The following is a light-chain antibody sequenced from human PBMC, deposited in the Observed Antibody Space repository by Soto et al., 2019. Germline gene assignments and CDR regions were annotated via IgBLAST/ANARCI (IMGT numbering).Light chain of an antibody. J-gene: IGLJ2*01. CDR3: TSYTTSNTVV. V-gene: IGLV2-14*01. CDR1: NSDVGGYNY. Sequence: QSVLTQPASVSGSPGQSITISCTGTNSDVGGYNYVSWYQHHPGKAPKLMIYEVSNRPSGVSNRFSGSKSGNTASLTISGLQAEDEADYYCTSYTTSNTVVFGGGTQLTVL. CDR2: EVS.